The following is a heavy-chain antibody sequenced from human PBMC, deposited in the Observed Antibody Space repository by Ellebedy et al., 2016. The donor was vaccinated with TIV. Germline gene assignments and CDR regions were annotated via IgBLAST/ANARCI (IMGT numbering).Heavy chain of an antibody. CDR3: ARDGPWGYHWFDP. CDR2: INPYNGNT. D-gene: IGHD3-16*02. V-gene: IGHV1-18*01. J-gene: IGHJ5*02. Sequence: AASVQVSCKASGYTFTSYGISWVRQAPGPGLEWMGWINPYNGNTNYVQKLQDRSTMTTETSTSTAYMELQSLRSDDAAVYYCARDGPWGYHWFDPWGQGTLVTVSS. CDR1: GYTFTSYG.